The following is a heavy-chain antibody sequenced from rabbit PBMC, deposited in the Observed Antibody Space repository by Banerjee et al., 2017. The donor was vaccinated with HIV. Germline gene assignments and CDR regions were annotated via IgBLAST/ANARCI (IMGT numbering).Heavy chain of an antibody. CDR1: GFSFSSAYD. CDR3: ARAGGFENYFNL. D-gene: IGHD1-1*01. Sequence: QSLEESGGDLVKPEGSLTLTCTASGFSFSSAYDMCWVRQAPGKGLEWIACIWTASSGGTYSASWAKGRFTISKTSSTTVTLQMTSLTAADTATYFCARAGGFENYFNLWGPGTLVTVS. J-gene: IGHJ4*01. CDR2: IWTASSGGT. V-gene: IGHV1S40*01.